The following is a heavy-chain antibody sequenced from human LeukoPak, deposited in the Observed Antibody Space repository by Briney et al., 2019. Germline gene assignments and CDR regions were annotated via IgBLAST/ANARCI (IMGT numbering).Heavy chain of an antibody. V-gene: IGHV3-49*03. CDR2: IRSNSYGGTT. J-gene: IGHJ4*02. D-gene: IGHD1-26*01. Sequence: GGSLRLSCAVSGLTFGDYYMSWIRQAPGKGLEWIGFIRSNSYGGTTEYAASVKGRFTISRDDSKNIAYLQMNSLKTEDTAVYYCSRPRYSGSYSHFDYWGQGTLVTVSS. CDR1: GLTFGDYY. CDR3: SRPRYSGSYSHFDY.